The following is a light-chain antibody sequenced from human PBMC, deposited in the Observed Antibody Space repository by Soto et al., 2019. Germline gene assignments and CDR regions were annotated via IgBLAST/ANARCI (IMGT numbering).Light chain of an antibody. CDR1: NIGSKS. CDR3: QVWDNTNDHPVYV. V-gene: IGLV3-21*02. J-gene: IGLJ1*01. Sequence: SYELTQPPSVSVAPGQTASITCGGSNIGSKSVQWYRQKPGQAPLLVVNDDSDRPSGIPERFSGPNSGNTATLTISRVEAGDEADYYCQVWDNTNDHPVYVFGTGTKLTVL. CDR2: DDS.